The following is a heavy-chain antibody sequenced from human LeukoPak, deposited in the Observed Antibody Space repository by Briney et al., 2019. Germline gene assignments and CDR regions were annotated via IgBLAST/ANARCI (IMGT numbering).Heavy chain of an antibody. V-gene: IGHV4-59*01. J-gene: IGHJ5*02. CDR1: GVSISSYY. D-gene: IGHD2-2*01. CDR2: IYYSGST. Sequence: SETLSLTCTVSGVSISSYYWSWLRQPPGKGLEWVGYIYYSGSTNYNPSLKSRVTISVDTSKNQFSLKLSSVTAADTAVYYCAREVPAAMSSPGWFDPWGQGTLVTVSS. CDR3: AREVPAAMSSPGWFDP.